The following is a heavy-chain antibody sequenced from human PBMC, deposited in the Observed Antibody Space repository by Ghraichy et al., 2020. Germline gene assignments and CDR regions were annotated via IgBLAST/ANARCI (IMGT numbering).Heavy chain of an antibody. CDR1: GFTFSSYS. J-gene: IGHJ6*02. Sequence: GGSLRLSCAASGFTFSSYSMNWVRQAPGKGLEWVSYISSSSSTIYYADSVKGRFTISRDNAKNSLYLQMNSLGAEDTAVYYCARDGNLYYYDSSGYHYYYYGMDVWGQGTTVTVSS. V-gene: IGHV3-48*01. CDR2: ISSSSSTI. CDR3: ARDGNLYYYDSSGYHYYYYGMDV. D-gene: IGHD3-22*01.